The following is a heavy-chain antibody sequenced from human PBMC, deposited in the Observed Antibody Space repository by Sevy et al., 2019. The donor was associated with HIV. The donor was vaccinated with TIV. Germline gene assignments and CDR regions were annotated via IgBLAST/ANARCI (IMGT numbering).Heavy chain of an antibody. J-gene: IGHJ4*02. CDR2: ASGSDSIT. CDR3: ARDSNWAFDY. V-gene: IGHV3-48*02. D-gene: IGHD7-27*01. CDR1: GIAFSTYA. Sequence: GGSLRLSCAASGIAFSTYAMFWVRQAPGKGLEWVAFASGSDSITYNADSVKGRFTISRDNAKNSLYLQMNSLRDEDTAVYYCARDSNWAFDYWGQGTLVTVSS.